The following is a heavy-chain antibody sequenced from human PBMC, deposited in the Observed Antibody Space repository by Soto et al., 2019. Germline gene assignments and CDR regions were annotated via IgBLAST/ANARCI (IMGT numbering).Heavy chain of an antibody. V-gene: IGHV3-48*03. CDR2: IGSSGTTI. CDR1: GFTFSSFE. J-gene: IGHJ4*02. Sequence: GGSRRRSCAASGFTFSSFEMNWVRQAPGQGLEWVSKIGSSGTTIWYADSVKGRFTSSRDNAKNSLYLQMNSLRGEDTAVYYCARATYSSSYYFDSWGQGTLVNVSS. D-gene: IGHD6-6*01. CDR3: ARATYSSSYYFDS.